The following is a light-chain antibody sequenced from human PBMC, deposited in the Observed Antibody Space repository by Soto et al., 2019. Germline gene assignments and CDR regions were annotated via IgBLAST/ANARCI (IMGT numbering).Light chain of an antibody. CDR1: QSVSYN. CDR2: GPS. Sequence: EIHNTQSTYPKSVISGERVNLSCRASQSVSYNLAWYQHKPGQAPRLLIYGPSTRATGIPARFSGSGSGTEFTLTFSSLRSEDFAVYDGHQYGSSGMFDQGSNVDIK. CDR3: HQYGSSGM. V-gene: IGKV3-15*01. J-gene: IGKJ1*01.